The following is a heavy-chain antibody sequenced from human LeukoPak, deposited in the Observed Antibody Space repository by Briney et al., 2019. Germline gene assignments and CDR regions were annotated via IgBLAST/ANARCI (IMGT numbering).Heavy chain of an antibody. D-gene: IGHD3-10*01. CDR3: TRDSRAYYYGSGSPMGDY. Sequence: PGGSLRLSCTASGFTFGDYAMSWFRQAPGKGLEWVGFIRSKAYGGTTEYAASVKGRFTISRDDSKSIAYLQMNSPKTEDTAVYYCTRDSRAYYYGSGSPMGDYWGQGTLVTVSS. CDR2: IRSKAYGGTT. CDR1: GFTFGDYA. V-gene: IGHV3-49*03. J-gene: IGHJ4*02.